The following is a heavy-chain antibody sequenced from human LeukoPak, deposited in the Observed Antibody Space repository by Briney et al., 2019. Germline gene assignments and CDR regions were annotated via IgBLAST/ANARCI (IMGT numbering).Heavy chain of an antibody. CDR1: GYSISSGYY. CDR3: ARGGGDSSGIDY. V-gene: IGHV4-38-2*01. CDR2: IYYSGST. J-gene: IGHJ4*02. Sequence: SETLSLTCAVSGYSISSGYYWGWIRQPPGKGLEWIGSIYYSGSTYYNPSLKSRVTISVDTSKNQFSLKLSSVTAADTAVYYCARGGGDSSGIDYWGQGTLVTVSS. D-gene: IGHD3-22*01.